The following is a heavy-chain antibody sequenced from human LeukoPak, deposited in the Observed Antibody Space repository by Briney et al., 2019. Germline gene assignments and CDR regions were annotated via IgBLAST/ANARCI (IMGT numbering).Heavy chain of an antibody. V-gene: IGHV3-30*03. Sequence: TGGSLRLSCAASGLSFSNYDMHWVRQAPGKGLEWVALISNDGSNNNYADSVRGRFNISRDNSKNTLYLEVNSLRVEDTGVYYCAREVLTGYYSREVSDYWGQGTLVTVSS. J-gene: IGHJ4*02. CDR3: AREVLTGYYSREVSDY. CDR1: GLSFSNYD. D-gene: IGHD3-9*01. CDR2: ISNDGSNN.